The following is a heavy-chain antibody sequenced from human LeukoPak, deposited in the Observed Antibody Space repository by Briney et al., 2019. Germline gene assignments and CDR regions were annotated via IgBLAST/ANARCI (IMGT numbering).Heavy chain of an antibody. D-gene: IGHD3-3*01. V-gene: IGHV3-74*01. CDR1: GFTFSSYW. J-gene: IGHJ6*03. Sequence: GGSLRLSCVASGFTFSSYWMHWVRQAPGKGQVWVSRINSDGSFTSCADSVKGRFTISRDNAKNTLYLQMNRLRAEDTAVYYCAKSGVTIFGVAPDYYMDVWGKGTTVTVSS. CDR3: AKSGVTIFGVAPDYYMDV. CDR2: INSDGSFT.